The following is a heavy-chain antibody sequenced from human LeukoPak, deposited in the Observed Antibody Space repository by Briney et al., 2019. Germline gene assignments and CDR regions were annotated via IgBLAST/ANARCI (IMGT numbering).Heavy chain of an antibody. CDR2: ISSSSNYI. D-gene: IGHD3-10*01. Sequence: GGSLRLSCVASGFTFTDYSMNWVRQAPGKGLEWVSSISSSSNYIYYGDSVKGRFTISRDNSKNSLYLQINSLRVEDTAIYYCARERFHGSGAPSHDYWGQGTLVTVSS. J-gene: IGHJ4*02. V-gene: IGHV3-21*01. CDR3: ARERFHGSGAPSHDY. CDR1: GFTFTDYS.